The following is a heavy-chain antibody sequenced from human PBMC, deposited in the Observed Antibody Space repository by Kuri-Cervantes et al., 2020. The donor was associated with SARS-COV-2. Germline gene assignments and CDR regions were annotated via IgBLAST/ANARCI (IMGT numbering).Heavy chain of an antibody. CDR3: ASPGGIVSGPGAFDI. Sequence: GESLKISCAASGFTFDDYGMSWVRQAPGKGLEWVSGINWNGGGTGYADSVKGRFTISRDNAKNSLYLQMNSLRVEDTAVYYCASPGGIVSGPGAFDIWGQGTMVTVSS. D-gene: IGHD3-10*01. V-gene: IGHV3-20*04. CDR1: GFTFDDYG. CDR2: INWNGGGT. J-gene: IGHJ3*02.